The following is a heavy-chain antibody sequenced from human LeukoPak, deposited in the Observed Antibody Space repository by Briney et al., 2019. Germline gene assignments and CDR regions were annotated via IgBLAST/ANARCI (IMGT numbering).Heavy chain of an antibody. J-gene: IGHJ6*02. CDR2: ISWNSGSI. V-gene: IGHV3-9*01. CDR3: AKASLVVDYYYYYGMDV. CDR1: GFTFDDYA. D-gene: IGHD2-15*01. Sequence: SLRLSCAASGFTFDDYAMHWVRQAPGKGLEWVSGISWNSGSIGYADSVKGRFTISRDNAKNSLYLQMNSLRAEDTALYYCAKASLVVDYYYYYGMDVWGQGTTVTVSS.